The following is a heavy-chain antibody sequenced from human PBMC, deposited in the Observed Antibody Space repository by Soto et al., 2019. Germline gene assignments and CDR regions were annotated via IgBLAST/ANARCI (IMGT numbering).Heavy chain of an antibody. CDR2: TYLRSQWYS. V-gene: IGHV6-1*01. D-gene: IGHD6-19*01. CDR3: TRESMSGWSDF. Sequence: PSHTLSLTCAISGYSVSSNSASLNWIRQSPSRGFEWLGRTYLRSQWYSDYAVSMKSRITIKPDTSKNQFSLQLNSVTPDDTAIYHCTRESMSGWSDFWGQGKLVTVSS. J-gene: IGHJ4*02. CDR1: GYSVSSNSAS.